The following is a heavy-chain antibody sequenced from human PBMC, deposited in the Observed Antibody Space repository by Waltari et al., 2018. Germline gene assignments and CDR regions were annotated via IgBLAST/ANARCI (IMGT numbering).Heavy chain of an antibody. V-gene: IGHV1-69-2*01. J-gene: IGHJ3*01. Sequence: EVQLLQSGTELKKPGSTVKISCQVSGYRFTDYYIHWVQQAPGKGPQWMGLVDPEDGETIYAGRFQGRVTRTADTSTETAFMELSSLTSDDTAVYYCVTALGDRSSASRPFDVWGLGTLITVSS. CDR2: VDPEDGET. CDR1: GYRFTDYY. D-gene: IGHD3-10*01. CDR3: VTALGDRSSASRPFDV.